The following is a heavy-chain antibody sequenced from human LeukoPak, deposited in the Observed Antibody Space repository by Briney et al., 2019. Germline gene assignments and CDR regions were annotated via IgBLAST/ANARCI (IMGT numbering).Heavy chain of an antibody. CDR1: GFTLSSYG. CDR2: IWYDGSNK. J-gene: IGHJ4*02. D-gene: IGHD3-9*01. V-gene: IGHV3-33*01. CDR3: ARVSTIFWASFDY. Sequence: PGGSLRLSCAASGFTLSSYGMHGVRQAPGKGLEWVAVIWYDGSNKYYADSVKGRFTISRDNSKNTLYLQMSSLRAEDTAVYYCARVSTIFWASFDYWGQGTLVTVSS.